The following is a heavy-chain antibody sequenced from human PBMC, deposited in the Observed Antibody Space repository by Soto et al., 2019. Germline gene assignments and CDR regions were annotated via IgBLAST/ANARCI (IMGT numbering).Heavy chain of an antibody. D-gene: IGHD6-19*01. J-gene: IGHJ5*02. V-gene: IGHV4-31*03. Sequence: PSETLSLTCTVSGGSISSGGYYWSWIRQHPGKGLEWIGYIYYSGSTYYNPSLKSRVTTSVDTSKNQFSLKLSSVTAADTAVYYCARERVGSTGYSSGWYGNWFDPWGQGTLVTVSS. CDR3: ARERVGSTGYSSGWYGNWFDP. CDR2: IYYSGST. CDR1: GGSISSGGYY.